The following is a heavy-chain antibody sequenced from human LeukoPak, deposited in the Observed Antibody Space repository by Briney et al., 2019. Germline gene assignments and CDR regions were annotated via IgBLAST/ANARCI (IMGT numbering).Heavy chain of an antibody. CDR1: GFTVITND. CDR2: LYSDGNT. CDR3: ARGVEPLAANTLAY. D-gene: IGHD1-14*01. J-gene: IGHJ4*02. Sequence: GGSLRLSCAASGFTVITNDMTWVRQAPGKGLEGVSVLYSDGNTKYADSVQGRFTISRDNSKNTLYLEMNSLSPDDTAVYCARGVEPLAANTLAYWGQGTLVTVSS. V-gene: IGHV3-53*01.